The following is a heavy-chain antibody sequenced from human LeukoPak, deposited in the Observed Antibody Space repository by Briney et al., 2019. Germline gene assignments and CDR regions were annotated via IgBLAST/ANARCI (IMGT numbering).Heavy chain of an antibody. CDR2: ISWNSYSI. CDR1: GLRFDDYA. Sequence: GGSLRLSCAASGLRFDDYAMHWVRQAPGKGLEWVSSISWNSYSIDYADSVKGRFTISRDNARNSLYLQMNSLRVEDTALYYCAKDMSGWGWAFDIWGQGTMVTVSS. D-gene: IGHD3-3*01. V-gene: IGHV3-9*01. CDR3: AKDMSGWGWAFDI. J-gene: IGHJ3*02.